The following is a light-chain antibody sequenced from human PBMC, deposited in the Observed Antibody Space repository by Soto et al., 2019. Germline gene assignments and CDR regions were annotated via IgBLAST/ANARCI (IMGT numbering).Light chain of an antibody. CDR3: QVRDDRPS. J-gene: IGKJ1*01. CDR1: QSVSTS. V-gene: IGKV3-11*01. CDR2: DAS. Sequence: IVLTQSPVTLALSPGERAVLSCRASQSVSTSLAWYQHKPGQAPRLFIYDASKRAPGIPARFSGSGSGTDFTLTISSLEPDDFAVYYCQVRDDRPSFGQGTKVEIK.